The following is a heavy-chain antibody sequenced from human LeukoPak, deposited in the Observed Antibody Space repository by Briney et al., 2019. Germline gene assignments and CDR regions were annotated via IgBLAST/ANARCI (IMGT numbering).Heavy chain of an antibody. CDR1: GGSFSGYY. CDR3: ACYNGSGSYLNFDY. J-gene: IGHJ4*02. CDR2: INHSGST. V-gene: IGHV4-34*01. D-gene: IGHD3-10*01. Sequence: SETLSLTCAVYGGSFSGYYWSWIRQPPGKGLEWIGEINHSGSTNYNPSLKSRVTISVDTSKNQFSLKLSSVTAADTTVYYCACYNGSGSYLNFDYWGQGTLVTVSS.